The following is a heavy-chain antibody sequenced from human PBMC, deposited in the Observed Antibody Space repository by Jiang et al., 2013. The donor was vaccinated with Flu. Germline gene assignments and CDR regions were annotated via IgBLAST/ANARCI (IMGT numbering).Heavy chain of an antibody. CDR3: AHRQGLQSSQPVSY. CDR1: GFSLSTSGVG. J-gene: IGHJ4*02. Sequence: KPTQTLTLTCTFSGFSLSTSGVGVGWIRQPPGKALEWLALIYWDDDKRYSPSLKSRLTITKDTSKNQVVLTMTNMDPVDTATYYCAHRQGLQSSQPVSYWGQGTPGHRLL. V-gene: IGHV2-5*02. CDR2: IYWDDDK. D-gene: IGHD4-11*01.